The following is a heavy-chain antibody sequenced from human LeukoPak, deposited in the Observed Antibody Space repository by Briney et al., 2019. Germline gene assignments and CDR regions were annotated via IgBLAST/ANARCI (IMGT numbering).Heavy chain of an antibody. CDR1: GFTFSSYE. Sequence: GGSLRLSCATSGFTFSSYEMNWVRQAPGKGLEWVSYISSSGSTIYYAASVKGRFTISRDNDKNSLYLQMNSLRAEDTAVYYCARARTSGGYPIPFDYWGQGTLVTVSS. CDR3: ARARTSGGYPIPFDY. CDR2: ISSSGSTI. J-gene: IGHJ4*02. V-gene: IGHV3-48*03. D-gene: IGHD1-26*01.